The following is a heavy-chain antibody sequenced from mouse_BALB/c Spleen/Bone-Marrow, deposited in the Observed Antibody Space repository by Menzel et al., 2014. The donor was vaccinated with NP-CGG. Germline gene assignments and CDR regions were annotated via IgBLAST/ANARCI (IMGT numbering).Heavy chain of an antibody. J-gene: IGHJ4*01. Sequence: QVQLQQSGAELVMPGASVKMSCKASGYTFTDYWMHWVKQRPGQGLEWIGAIDTSDSYTSYNQKFKGKATLTVDESSSTAYMQLSSLTSEDSAVYYCARKYDYYYAMDYWSQRTSVNVST. V-gene: IGHV1-69*01. CDR1: GYTFTDYW. CDR3: ARKYDYYYAMDY. D-gene: IGHD2-4*01. CDR2: IDTSDSYT.